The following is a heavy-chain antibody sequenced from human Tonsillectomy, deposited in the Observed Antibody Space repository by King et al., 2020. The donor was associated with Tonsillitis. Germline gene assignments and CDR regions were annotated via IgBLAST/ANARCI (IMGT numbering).Heavy chain of an antibody. Sequence: VQLVESGGGLVQPGRSWSSPLPALGLPLEDIPLTWFGQPPGKGWDGVSGIGGISVSIGYPASVKGRFTISRDNAKNSLYLQMNSLRAEDTALYYCAKGTRTSYYYYGMDVWGQGTTVTVSS. CDR1: GLPLEDIP. J-gene: IGHJ6*02. CDR2: IGGISVSI. V-gene: IGHV3-9*01. CDR3: AKGTRTSYYYYGMDV.